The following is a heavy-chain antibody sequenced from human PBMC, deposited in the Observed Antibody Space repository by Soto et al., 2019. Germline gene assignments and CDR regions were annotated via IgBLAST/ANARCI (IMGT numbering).Heavy chain of an antibody. J-gene: IGHJ2*01. CDR2: ISYDGSNK. CDR3: ARDGYFDL. CDR1: GFTFSSDA. V-gene: IGHV3-30-3*01. Sequence: QVQLVESGGGVVQPGRSLRISCAASGFTFSSDAMHWVGKAPGKGLEWVAVISYDGSNKYYTDSVKGRFTISRDTSKNPLYLQMNSVRAKDTAGSYCARDGYFDLWGRCTLVTVSS.